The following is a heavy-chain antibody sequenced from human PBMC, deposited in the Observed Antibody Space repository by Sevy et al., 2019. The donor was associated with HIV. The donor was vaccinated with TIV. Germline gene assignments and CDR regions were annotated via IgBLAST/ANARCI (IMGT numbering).Heavy chain of an antibody. Sequence: ASVKVSCKVSGYTLSKLPMHWVRQAPGKGLEWMGGFDPEDGETIYAQKFQGRVIMTEDTSSDTAYMELSCLRSEDTAVYYCATLDFWSDYPFYGVDVWGQGTTVTVSS. V-gene: IGHV1-24*01. CDR3: ATLDFWSDYPFYGVDV. D-gene: IGHD3-3*01. CDR2: FDPEDGET. J-gene: IGHJ6*02. CDR1: GYTLSKLP.